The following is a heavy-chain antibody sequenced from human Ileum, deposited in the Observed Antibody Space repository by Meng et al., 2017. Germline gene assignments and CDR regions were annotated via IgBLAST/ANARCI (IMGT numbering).Heavy chain of an antibody. CDR3: VRLPVPVTHPRTRNWYFDL. CDR2: VRYPGSA. V-gene: IGHV4-59*02. J-gene: IGHJ2*01. Sequence: PETLSLTCSVSGVSVYSYYWSWIRQSPGKGMEWLGYVRYPGSADYSPSLKSRVTFSLDTSRNEFSMELTSVTPADTAKYYCVRLPVPVTHPRTRNWYFDLWGHGTLVTVSS. CDR1: GVSVYSYY.